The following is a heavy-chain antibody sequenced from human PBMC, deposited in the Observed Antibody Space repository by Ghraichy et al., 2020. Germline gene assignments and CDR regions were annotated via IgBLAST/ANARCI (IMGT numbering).Heavy chain of an antibody. CDR1: GYTFTSYA. CDR2: INAANGNT. D-gene: IGHD4-17*01. CDR3: ARDLYGDLDY. V-gene: IGHV1-3*01. J-gene: IGHJ4*02. Sequence: ASGKVSCKASGYTFTSYAMHWVRQAPGQRLEWMGWINAANGNTKYSQNLQGRVTITRDTSASTAYMELSSLRSEDTAVYYCARDLYGDLDYWGQGTLVTVSS.